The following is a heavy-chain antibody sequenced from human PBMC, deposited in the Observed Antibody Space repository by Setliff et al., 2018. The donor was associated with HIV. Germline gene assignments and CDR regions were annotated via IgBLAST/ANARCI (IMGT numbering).Heavy chain of an antibody. D-gene: IGHD6-19*01. Sequence: ASVKVSCKPSGYTFTNYDINWVRQAAGQGLEWMGWMNPDSRNTGYAQRFEGSVTMTWDTSISTAYMELNNVKFEDTAVYYCARDSEPGIAVAGADAFDIWGQGTMVTVSS. J-gene: IGHJ3*02. V-gene: IGHV1-8*02. CDR3: ARDSEPGIAVAGADAFDI. CDR1: GYTFTNYD. CDR2: MNPDSRNT.